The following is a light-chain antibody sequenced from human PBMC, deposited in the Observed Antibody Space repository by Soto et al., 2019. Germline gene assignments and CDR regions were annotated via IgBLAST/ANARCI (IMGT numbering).Light chain of an antibody. CDR2: EGS. Sequence: QSALTQPASVSGSPGQSITISCTGTTSDVGSYKFVSWYQHLPGKAPKLVIFEGSERPSGISDRFSGSKSGNTASLTISGLQPEDEAYYYCQTWGTGSWVFGGGTKVTVL. CDR3: QTWGTGSWV. V-gene: IGLV2-23*01. CDR1: TSDVGSYKF. J-gene: IGLJ3*02.